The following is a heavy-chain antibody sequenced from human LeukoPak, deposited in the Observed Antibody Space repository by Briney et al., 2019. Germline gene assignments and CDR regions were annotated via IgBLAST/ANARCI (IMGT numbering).Heavy chain of an antibody. CDR2: IYYSGST. Sequence: SETLSLTCTVSGGSISSSSYYWGWIRQPPGKGLEWIGSIYYSGSTYYNPSLKSRVTISVDTSKNQFSLKLSSVTAADTAVYYCARGSNYYYYYGMDVWGQGTTVTVSS. J-gene: IGHJ6*02. D-gene: IGHD3-10*01. V-gene: IGHV4-39*01. CDR1: GGSISSSSYY. CDR3: ARGSNYYYYYGMDV.